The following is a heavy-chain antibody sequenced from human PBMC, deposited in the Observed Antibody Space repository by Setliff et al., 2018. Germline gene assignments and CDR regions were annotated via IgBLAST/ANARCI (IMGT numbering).Heavy chain of an antibody. CDR3: TRGDTIFGMIINTIGGRYFDY. CDR2: IGNIGNKI. J-gene: IGHJ4*02. D-gene: IGHD3-3*01. Sequence: PGGSLRLSCAASGFTFSSYEMNWVRQAPGKGLEWVSSIGNIGNKISYRDSVKGRFTVSRDDAKNSLYLQMNNLRVENTATYYCTRGDTIFGMIINTIGGRYFDYWGQGTLVTVSS. V-gene: IGHV3-48*03. CDR1: GFTFSSYE.